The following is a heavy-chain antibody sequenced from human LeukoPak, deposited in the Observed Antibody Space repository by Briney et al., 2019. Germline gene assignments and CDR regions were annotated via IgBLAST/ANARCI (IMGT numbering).Heavy chain of an antibody. CDR1: GGTFSSYA. CDR3: AKAAYYYESSGYYREYFQH. CDR2: IIPIFGTA. Sequence: GASVKVSCKASGGTFSSYAISWVRQAPGQGLEWMGGIIPIFGTANYAQKFQGRVTITADESTSTAYMELSSLRSEDTAVYYCAKAAYYYESSGYYREYFQHWGQGTLVTVSS. V-gene: IGHV1-69*13. J-gene: IGHJ1*01. D-gene: IGHD3-22*01.